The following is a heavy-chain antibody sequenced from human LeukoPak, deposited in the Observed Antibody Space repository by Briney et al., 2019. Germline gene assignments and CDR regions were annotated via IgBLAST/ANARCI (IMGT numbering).Heavy chain of an antibody. Sequence: PGGSLRLSCTTSGFTFGDYAMSWVRQAPGKGLEWVGFVRSKAYGGTTEYAASVKGRFTISRDDSKSIAFLQMNSLKTEDTAVYYCTRDNWRGNSRIDYWGQGTLVTVPS. CDR2: VRSKAYGGTT. V-gene: IGHV3-49*04. D-gene: IGHD4-23*01. J-gene: IGHJ4*02. CDR1: GFTFGDYA. CDR3: TRDNWRGNSRIDY.